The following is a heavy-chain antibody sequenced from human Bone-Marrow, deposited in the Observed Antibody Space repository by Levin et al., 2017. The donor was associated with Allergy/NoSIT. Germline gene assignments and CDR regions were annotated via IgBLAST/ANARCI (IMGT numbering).Heavy chain of an antibody. Sequence: SGPTLVKPTQTFTLTCTFSGFSLDTRAVGVAWIRQPPGKALDWLAVVYWNDEKAYSPSRRSRHTITKDTSKNQVFLTMTNMDPVYTATYFCAHRRRAGPGFFHNWGPGTLVTVSS. D-gene: IGHD1-14*01. CDR3: AHRRRAGPGFFHN. J-gene: IGHJ4*02. CDR2: VYWNDEK. V-gene: IGHV2-5*01. CDR1: GFSLDTRAVG.